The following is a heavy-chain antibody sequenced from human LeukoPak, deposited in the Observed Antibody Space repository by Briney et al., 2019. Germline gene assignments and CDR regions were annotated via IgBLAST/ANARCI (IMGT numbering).Heavy chain of an antibody. CDR1: GGTFSSYA. V-gene: IGHV1-69*04. D-gene: IGHD2-2*01. J-gene: IGHJ5*02. Sequence: SVKVSCKASGGTFSSYAISWVRQAPGQGLEWMGRIIPIFGIANYAQKFQGRVTITADKSTSTAYMELSSLRSEDTAVYYCARVQEDIVVVPAAMGGIWFDPWGQGTLVTVSS. CDR3: ARVQEDIVVVPAAMGGIWFDP. CDR2: IIPIFGIA.